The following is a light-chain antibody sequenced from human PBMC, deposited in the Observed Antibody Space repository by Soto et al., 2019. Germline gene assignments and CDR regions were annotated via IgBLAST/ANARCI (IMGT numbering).Light chain of an antibody. CDR2: AAS. J-gene: IGKJ4*01. V-gene: IGKV1-6*01. Sequence: AIQMTQSPSSLSASVGDRVTITCRTSQGIRNDLGWYQQKPGKAPKLLIYAASSLQSGVPSRFSGSGSGTDVTLTISSLQPEDFATYYCLQYYNYPLTFGGGTKVELK. CDR3: LQYYNYPLT. CDR1: QGIRND.